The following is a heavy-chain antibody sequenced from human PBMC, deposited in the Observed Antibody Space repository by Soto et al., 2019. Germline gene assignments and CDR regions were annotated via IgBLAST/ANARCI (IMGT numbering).Heavy chain of an antibody. D-gene: IGHD2-2*01. Sequence: GGSLRLSCAASGFTFSSYAMSWVRQAPGKGLEWVSAISGSGGSTYYADSVKGRFTISRDNSKNTLYLQMNSLRAEDTAVYYCAKDGKDIVVVPAARRFDPWGQGTLVTVSS. CDR1: GFTFSSYA. CDR2: ISGSGGST. V-gene: IGHV3-23*01. CDR3: AKDGKDIVVVPAARRFDP. J-gene: IGHJ5*02.